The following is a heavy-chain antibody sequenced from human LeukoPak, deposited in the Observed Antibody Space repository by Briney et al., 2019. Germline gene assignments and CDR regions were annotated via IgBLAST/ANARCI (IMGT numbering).Heavy chain of an antibody. J-gene: IGHJ4*02. CDR3: AKDQSYGGNSGDY. V-gene: IGHV3-33*06. Sequence: PGRSLRLSCAASGFTFSSYGMHWVRQAPGKGLEWVAVIWYDGSNKYYADSVKGRFTISRDDSKNTLYLQMNSLRAEDTAVYYCAKDQSYGGNSGDYWGQGTLVTVSS. CDR1: GFTFSSYG. D-gene: IGHD4-23*01. CDR2: IWYDGSNK.